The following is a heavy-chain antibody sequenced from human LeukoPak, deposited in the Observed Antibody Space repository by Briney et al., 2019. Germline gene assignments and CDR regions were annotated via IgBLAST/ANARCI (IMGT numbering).Heavy chain of an antibody. CDR2: ISSSSSYI. D-gene: IGHD6-6*01. J-gene: IGHJ5*02. CDR1: GFTFSSYS. Sequence: GGSLRLSCAASGFTFSSYSMNWVRQAPGKGLEWVSSISSSSSYIYYADSVKGRFTIPRDNAKNSLYLQMNSLRAEDTAVYYCARDPFMSGSIAPNWFDPWGQGTLVTVSS. V-gene: IGHV3-21*01. CDR3: ARDPFMSGSIAPNWFDP.